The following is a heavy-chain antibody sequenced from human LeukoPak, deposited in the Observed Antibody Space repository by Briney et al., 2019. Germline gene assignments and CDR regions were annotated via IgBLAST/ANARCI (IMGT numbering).Heavy chain of an antibody. CDR3: AKVCCNVVYSPGA. D-gene: IGHD2-8*02. V-gene: IGHV3-74*01. Sequence: GGSLRLSCAASGFTFSSFWMHWVRQAPGRGLVWVSRIKSDGSDTTYADSVKGRFTISRDNSKNTLYLQMNSLRAGDTAVYYCAKVCCNVVYSPGAWGQGTLVTVSS. CDR2: IKSDGSDT. CDR1: GFTFSSFW. J-gene: IGHJ1*01.